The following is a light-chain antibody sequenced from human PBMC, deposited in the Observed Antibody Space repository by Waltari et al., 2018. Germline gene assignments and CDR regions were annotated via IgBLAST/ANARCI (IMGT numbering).Light chain of an antibody. Sequence: EVVLTQSPATLSLSPGDRATLSCRASQSISIYLAWYQHKPAQAPRLIIFDASNRATGIPARFSGSGSGTDFTLTISNLEPEDSAVYYCQQRSDWPPTWTFGQGTKVEMK. J-gene: IGKJ1*01. V-gene: IGKV3-11*01. CDR3: QQRSDWPPTWT. CDR2: DAS. CDR1: QSISIY.